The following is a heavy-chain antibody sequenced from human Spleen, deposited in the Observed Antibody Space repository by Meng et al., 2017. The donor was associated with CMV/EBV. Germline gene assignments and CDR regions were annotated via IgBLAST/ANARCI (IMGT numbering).Heavy chain of an antibody. CDR1: GYTFTSYG. V-gene: IGHV1-18*01. CDR3: ARDIASVVVPAAIRYYYYYGMDV. CDR2: ISAYNGNT. J-gene: IGHJ6*02. Sequence: ASVKVSCKASGYTFTSYGISWVRQAPGQGLEWMGWISAYNGNTNYAQKFQGRVTITTDESTSTAYMELSSLRSEDTAVYYCARDIASVVVPAAIRYYYYYGMDVWGQGTTVTVSS. D-gene: IGHD2-2*01.